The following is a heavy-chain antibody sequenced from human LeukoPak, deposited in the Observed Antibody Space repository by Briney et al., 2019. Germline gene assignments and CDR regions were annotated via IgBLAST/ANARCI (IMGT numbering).Heavy chain of an antibody. V-gene: IGHV4-4*07. CDR1: GGSISSYY. D-gene: IGHD3-10*01. CDR2: IYTSGST. Sequence: SETLSLTCTVPGGSISSYYWSWIRQPAGKGLEWIGRIYTSGSTNYNPSLKSRVTMSVDTSKNQFSLKLSSGTAADTAVYYCARAQEDYYGSGSYYLSYWGQGTLVTVSS. J-gene: IGHJ4*02. CDR3: ARAQEDYYGSGSYYLSY.